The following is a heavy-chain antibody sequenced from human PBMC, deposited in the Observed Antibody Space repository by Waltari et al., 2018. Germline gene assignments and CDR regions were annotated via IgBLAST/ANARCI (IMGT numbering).Heavy chain of an antibody. J-gene: IGHJ4*02. Sequence: QVQLVQAGAEVKKPGPSVKVSCKASGYTFTGYQTHSGRMAPGQGLEWMGRINPSSGGTSYAQKFQGRVTMTRDTSISTAYMERSRLRSDDTAVYYCARESRLRHLYFDYWGQGTLVTVSS. V-gene: IGHV1-2*06. D-gene: IGHD4-17*01. CDR2: INPSSGGT. CDR3: ARESRLRHLYFDY. CDR1: GYTFTGYQ.